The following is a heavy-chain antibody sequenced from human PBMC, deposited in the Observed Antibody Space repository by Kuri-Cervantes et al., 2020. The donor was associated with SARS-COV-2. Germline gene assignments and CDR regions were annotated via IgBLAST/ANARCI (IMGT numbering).Heavy chain of an antibody. D-gene: IGHD5-12*01. Sequence: ETLSLTCAASGFTFSSYWMSWVRQAPGKGLEWVANIKQDGSEKYYVDSVKGRFTISRDNAMNSLYLQMNSLRAENTAVYYCAREPQGYSGYDYFDYWGQGTLVTVSS. CDR2: IKQDGSEK. CDR3: AREPQGYSGYDYFDY. J-gene: IGHJ4*02. V-gene: IGHV3-7*01. CDR1: GFTFSSYW.